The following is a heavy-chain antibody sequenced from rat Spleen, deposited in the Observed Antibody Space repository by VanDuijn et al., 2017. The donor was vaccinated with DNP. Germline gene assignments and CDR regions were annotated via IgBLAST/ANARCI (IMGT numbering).Heavy chain of an antibody. Sequence: EVQLVESGGGLVQPGRSLKLSCAASGFTFSNYGMAWVRQAPTKGLEWVATISYDGSSTYYRDSVKGRFTISRDNAKSTLYLQMDSLRSEDTATYYCTTLGEPPDWGQGTLVTVSS. CDR2: ISYDGSST. D-gene: IGHD3-1*01. CDR3: TTLGEPPD. V-gene: IGHV5-29*01. CDR1: GFTFSNYG. J-gene: IGHJ3*01.